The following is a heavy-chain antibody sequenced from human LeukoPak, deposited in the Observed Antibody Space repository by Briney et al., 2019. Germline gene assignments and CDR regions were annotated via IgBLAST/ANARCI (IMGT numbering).Heavy chain of an antibody. V-gene: IGHV3-74*01. Sequence: PGGSLRLSCAASGFTFSSYWMHWVRQAPWRGLVWVSHINSDGSSTNYADSVKGRFTISRDNARDTLYLQMNSLRAEDTAVYYCARNRGRIAVAAIAFDIWGQGTMVTVSS. CDR1: GFTFSSYW. J-gene: IGHJ3*02. CDR2: INSDGSST. D-gene: IGHD6-19*01. CDR3: ARNRGRIAVAAIAFDI.